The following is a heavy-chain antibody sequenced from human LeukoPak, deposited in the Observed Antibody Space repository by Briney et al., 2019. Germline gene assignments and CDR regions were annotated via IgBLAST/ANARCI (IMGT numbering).Heavy chain of an antibody. CDR3: AKSGYNRFDY. D-gene: IGHD5-24*01. CDR2: IRDDGSNK. Sequence: GGSLRLSCAASGFSFSGQGMHWVRQAPGKGLEWVTFIRDDGSNKYYADSVKGRFTISRDNSKNTLYLQVNSLIAEDTAVYYCAKSGYNRFDYWGQGTRVTVSS. V-gene: IGHV3-30*02. J-gene: IGHJ4*02. CDR1: GFSFSGQG.